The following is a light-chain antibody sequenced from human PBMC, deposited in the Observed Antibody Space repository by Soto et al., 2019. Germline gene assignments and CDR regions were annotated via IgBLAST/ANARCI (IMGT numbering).Light chain of an antibody. CDR3: ASYTSSSTSLI. CDR1: SSDVGGYKY. Sequence: QSALTQPASVSGSPGQSITISCTGTSSDVGGYKYVSRYQQHPAKAPKLIIFEVSNRPSGISSLFSGSKSGNTASLTISGLAAEDEADYYWASYTSSSTSLIFGRGTKLTVL. CDR2: EVS. V-gene: IGLV2-14*01. J-gene: IGLJ2*01.